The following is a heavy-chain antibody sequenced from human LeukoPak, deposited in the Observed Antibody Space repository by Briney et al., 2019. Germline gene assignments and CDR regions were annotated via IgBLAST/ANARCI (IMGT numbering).Heavy chain of an antibody. V-gene: IGHV4-34*01. CDR1: GGSFSGYY. J-gene: IGHJ4*02. CDR2: INHSGST. Sequence: PSETLSLTCAVYGGSFSGYYWSWIRQPPGKGLEWIGEINHSGSTNYNPSLKSRVTISVDTSKNQFSLKLSSVTAADTAVYYCARVLERRWQQLGHYFDYWGQGTLVTVSS. CDR3: ARVLERRWQQLGHYFDY. D-gene: IGHD6-13*01.